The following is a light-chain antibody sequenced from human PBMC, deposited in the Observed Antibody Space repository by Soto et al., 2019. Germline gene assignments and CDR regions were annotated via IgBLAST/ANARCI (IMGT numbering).Light chain of an antibody. Sequence: DIQMTQSPSSLSASVGDRVTITCRASQSISSYLNWYQQKPGKAPKLLIYAASSLQSGVPSRFSGSGSGTEFTLTITSLQPDDFATYYCQQYNYWPRTFGQGTKVDIK. J-gene: IGKJ1*01. CDR1: QSISSY. V-gene: IGKV1-39*01. CDR3: QQYNYWPRT. CDR2: AAS.